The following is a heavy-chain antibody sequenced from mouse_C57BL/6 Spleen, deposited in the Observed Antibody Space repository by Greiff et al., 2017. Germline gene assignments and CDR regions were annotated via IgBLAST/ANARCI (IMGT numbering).Heavy chain of an antibody. CDR3: TRGGAMDY. CDR1: CYTFTDYE. CDR2: IDPETGGT. V-gene: IGHV1-15*01. J-gene: IGHJ4*01. Sequence: QVQLQQSGAELVRPGASVTLSCKASCYTFTDYEMHWVKQTPVHGLEWIGAIDPETGGTAYNQKFKGKAILTADKSSSTAYMELRSLTSEDYAIYYCTRGGAMDYWGQGTTVTVSS.